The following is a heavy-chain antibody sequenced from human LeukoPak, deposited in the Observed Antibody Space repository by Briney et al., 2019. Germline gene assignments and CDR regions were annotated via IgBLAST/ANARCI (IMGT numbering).Heavy chain of an antibody. J-gene: IGHJ4*02. CDR2: ISGSSSTI. CDR1: GFTFSTYN. D-gene: IGHD4-17*01. V-gene: IGHV3-48*04. CDR3: ARSYGDYG. Sequence: PGGSLRLSCAASGFTFSTYNMNWVRLAPGKGLEWVSSISGSSSTIYYADSVKGRFTISRDNAKNSLYLQMHSLRAEDTALYYCARSYGDYGWGQGTLVTVSS.